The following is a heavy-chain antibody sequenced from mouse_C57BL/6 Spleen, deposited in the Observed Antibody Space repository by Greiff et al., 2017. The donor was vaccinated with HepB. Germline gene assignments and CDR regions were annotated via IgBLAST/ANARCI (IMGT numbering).Heavy chain of an antibody. CDR3: ARITTVGRPWFAY. Sequence: QVQLKQSGAELAKPGASVKLSCKASGYTFTSYWMHWVKQRPGQGLEWIGYINPSSGYTKYNQKFKDKATLTADKSSSTAYMQLSSLTYEDSAVYYCARITTVGRPWFAYWGQGTLVTVSA. D-gene: IGHD1-1*01. V-gene: IGHV1-7*01. J-gene: IGHJ3*01. CDR2: INPSSGYT. CDR1: GYTFTSYW.